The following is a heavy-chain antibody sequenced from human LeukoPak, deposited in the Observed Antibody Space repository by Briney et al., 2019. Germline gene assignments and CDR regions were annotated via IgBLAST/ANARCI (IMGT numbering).Heavy chain of an antibody. CDR2: INTDGRST. Sequence: PGGALRLSCAAPGFSLSSYWVHWVRHAPGKGLLWVSRINTDGRSTSYADSVKGRFTISRDNDKKTLYLHINSQRAQCSAGYYCARVGTLARLGCFDLWGRGSLVTVSS. V-gene: IGHV3-74*01. D-gene: IGHD1-1*01. CDR3: ARVGTLARLGCFDL. CDR1: GFSLSSYW. J-gene: IGHJ2*01.